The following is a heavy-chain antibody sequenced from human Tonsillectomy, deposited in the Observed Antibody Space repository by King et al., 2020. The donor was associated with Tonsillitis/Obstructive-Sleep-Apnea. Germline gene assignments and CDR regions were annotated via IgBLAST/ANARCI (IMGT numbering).Heavy chain of an antibody. CDR3: ARSCSSTSCFGYYFDC. J-gene: IGHJ4*02. CDR2: IYPDDSDT. V-gene: IGHV5-51*01. D-gene: IGHD2-2*01. Sequence: QLVQSGAEVKKPGESLKISCKGSGYSFTNYWVGWVRQMPGKGLEWMGIIYPDDSDTRYSPSFQGQVTISADKSTTTAYLRWSSLKASDTAMYYCARSCSSTSCFGYYFDCWGQGTPVTVSS. CDR1: GYSFTNYW.